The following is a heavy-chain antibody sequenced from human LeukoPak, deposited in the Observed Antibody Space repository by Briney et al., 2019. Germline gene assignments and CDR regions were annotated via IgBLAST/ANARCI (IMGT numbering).Heavy chain of an antibody. Sequence: SETLSLTCAVSGGSISSSNWWSWVRQPPGKGLEWIGEIFYSGSTNYNPSLKSRIIISVDTSKNQFSLKLSSVTAADTAVYYCARGITVWFGELSSYFDYWGQGTLVTVSS. CDR2: IFYSGST. V-gene: IGHV4-4*02. D-gene: IGHD3-10*01. J-gene: IGHJ4*02. CDR1: GGSISSSNW. CDR3: ARGITVWFGELSSYFDY.